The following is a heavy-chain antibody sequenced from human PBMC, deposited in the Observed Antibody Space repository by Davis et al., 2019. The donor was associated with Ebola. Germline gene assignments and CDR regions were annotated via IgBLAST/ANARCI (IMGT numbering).Heavy chain of an antibody. V-gene: IGHV3-43*02. CDR3: GKADCGGDCRVVDY. D-gene: IGHD2-21*02. CDR1: GFTFDDYA. J-gene: IGHJ4*02. CDR2: ISGDGGTT. Sequence: GESLKIPCAASGFTFDDYAMHWVRQAPGKGLECVSLISGDGGTTYYADSVKGRFTISRDNSKNSLFLQMNSLRTEDTALYYCGKADCGGDCRVVDYWGQGTLVTVSS.